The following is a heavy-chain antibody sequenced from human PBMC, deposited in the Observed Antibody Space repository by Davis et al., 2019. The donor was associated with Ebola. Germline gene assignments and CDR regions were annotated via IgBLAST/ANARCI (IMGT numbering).Heavy chain of an antibody. CDR1: GGTFSSYA. V-gene: IGHV1-69*13. D-gene: IGHD3-9*01. CDR3: ARDAIKLRHFDWSLDY. Sequence: SVKVSCKASGGTFSSYAISCVRQAPGQGLEWMGAVIPVFCTANYAQKFQGRVTITADESTSTAYMELSSLRSEDTAVYYCARDAIKLRHFDWSLDYWGQGTLVTVSS. J-gene: IGHJ4*02. CDR2: VIPVFCTA.